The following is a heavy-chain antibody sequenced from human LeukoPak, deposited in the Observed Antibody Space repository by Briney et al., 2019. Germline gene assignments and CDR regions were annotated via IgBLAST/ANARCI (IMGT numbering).Heavy chain of an antibody. J-gene: IGHJ4*02. CDR3: ARDEYHNSYN. CDR2: IKQDGSEK. D-gene: IGHD1-1*01. Sequence: GGSLRLSCGASGFTFSRSWMSWVRQAPGKGLEWVANIKQDGSEKYYVDSVKGRFTISRGNAKNSLYLQMNSLRAEDTAIYYCARDEYHNSYNWGQGTLVTVSS. V-gene: IGHV3-7*01. CDR1: GFTFSRSW.